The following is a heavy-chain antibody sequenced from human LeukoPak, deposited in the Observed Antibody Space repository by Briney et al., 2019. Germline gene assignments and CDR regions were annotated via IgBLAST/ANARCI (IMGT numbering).Heavy chain of an antibody. CDR3: ARESVAAAGSSDY. Sequence: GGSLILSCAASGFTFSSYEMNWVRQAPGKGLEWVSYISSSGSTIHYADSVKGRFTISRDNAKNSLYLQMNSLRAEDTAAYYCARESVAAAGSSDYWGQGTLVTVSS. CDR1: GFTFSSYE. CDR2: ISSSGSTI. V-gene: IGHV3-48*03. D-gene: IGHD6-13*01. J-gene: IGHJ4*02.